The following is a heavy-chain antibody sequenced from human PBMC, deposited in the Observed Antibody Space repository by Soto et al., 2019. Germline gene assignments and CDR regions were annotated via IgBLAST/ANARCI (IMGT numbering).Heavy chain of an antibody. Sequence: SETLSLTCTVPGGSISSGGYYWSWIRQHPGKGLEWIGYIYYSKSTYYSPSLKSRVTISLDTSKNQFSLKLTSVTAADTAVYYCARSVFPWGQGTLVTVSS. CDR2: IYYSKST. CDR3: ARSVFP. J-gene: IGHJ5*02. V-gene: IGHV4-31*03. CDR1: GGSISSGGYY.